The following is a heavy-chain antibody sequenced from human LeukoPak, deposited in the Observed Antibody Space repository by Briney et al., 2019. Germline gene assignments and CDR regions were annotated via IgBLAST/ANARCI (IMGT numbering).Heavy chain of an antibody. Sequence: GGSLRLSCAASGFTFSSYWMHWVRQAPGKGLVWVSRINSDGSSTIYADSVKGRFTISRDNAKNTLYLQMNSLRAEDTAVYYCARDGISGSYYHLDFDYWGQGTLVTVSS. J-gene: IGHJ4*02. D-gene: IGHD1-26*01. CDR2: INSDGSST. V-gene: IGHV3-74*01. CDR1: GFTFSSYW. CDR3: ARDGISGSYYHLDFDY.